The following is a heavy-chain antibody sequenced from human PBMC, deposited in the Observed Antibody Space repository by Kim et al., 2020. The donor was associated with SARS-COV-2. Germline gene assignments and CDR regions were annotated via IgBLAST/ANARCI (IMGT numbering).Heavy chain of an antibody. Sequence: TYYAQNVQSRCTLTTDTSTNTAYMELRSLHSDDPAGYYCARDRGIHLFDCWGQGTLVTVSS. D-gene: IGHD3-10*01. V-gene: IGHV1-18*01. CDR2: T. CDR3: ARDRGIHLFDC. J-gene: IGHJ4*02.